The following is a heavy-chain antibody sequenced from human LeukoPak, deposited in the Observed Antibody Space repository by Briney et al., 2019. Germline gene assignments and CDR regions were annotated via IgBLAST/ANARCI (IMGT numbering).Heavy chain of an antibody. CDR3: ATSNSGWLSFDY. CDR1: GFTLSSYA. J-gene: IGHJ4*02. D-gene: IGHD6-19*01. CDR2: ISGSGGST. Sequence: PGGSLRLSCAASGFTLSSYAMSWVRQAPGKGLEWVSAISGSGGSTYYADSVKGRFTISRDNSKNTLYLQMNSLRAEDTAVYYCATSNSGWLSFDYWGQGTLVTVSS. V-gene: IGHV3-23*01.